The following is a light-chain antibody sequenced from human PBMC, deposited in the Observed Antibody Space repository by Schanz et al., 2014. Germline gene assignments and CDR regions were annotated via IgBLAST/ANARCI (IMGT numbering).Light chain of an antibody. CDR1: ASDVGGYNY. Sequence: QSALTQPASVSGSPGQSITISCTGTASDVGGYNYVSWYQQYPGKAPKLLIYDVSHRPSGVSNRFSGSKSGNTASLTISGLQAEDEADYYCSSYTSIGTRVFRGGTKLTVL. CDR3: SSYTSIGTRV. V-gene: IGLV2-14*01. J-gene: IGLJ3*02. CDR2: DVS.